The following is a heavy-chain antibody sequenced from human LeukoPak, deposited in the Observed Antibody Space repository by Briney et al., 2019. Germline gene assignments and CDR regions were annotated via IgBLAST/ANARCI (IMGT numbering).Heavy chain of an antibody. D-gene: IGHD2-21*02. CDR3: TRVPHDYCGGDCSRDWYFDL. CDR2: ISNDGNRK. J-gene: IGHJ2*01. Sequence: PGRFLRLSCAASGFIFSTYGLHWVRQAPGKGLEWLTLISNDGNRKFHADSVKGRFTVSRDNSKDTLYLEMNDVRAEDTAVYYCTRVPHDYCGGDCSRDWYFDLWGRGTLVTVSS. V-gene: IGHV3-30-3*01. CDR1: GFIFSTYG.